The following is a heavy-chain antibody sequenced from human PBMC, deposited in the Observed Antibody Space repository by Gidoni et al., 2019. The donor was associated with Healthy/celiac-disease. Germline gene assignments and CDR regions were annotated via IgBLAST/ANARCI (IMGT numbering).Heavy chain of an antibody. Sequence: VQLVESGGGLVQPGGSLRLSCAASGFPFSSYWMSWVRQAPGKGLEWVANKKKDGSEKYYVDSVKGRLTIYRDNAKNSLYLQMNSLRAEDTAVYYCARTLNYVVPAAMREDAFDIWGQGKMVTVSS. J-gene: IGHJ3*02. CDR2: KKKDGSEK. CDR3: ARTLNYVVPAAMREDAFDI. V-gene: IGHV3-7*01. D-gene: IGHD2-2*01. CDR1: GFPFSSYW.